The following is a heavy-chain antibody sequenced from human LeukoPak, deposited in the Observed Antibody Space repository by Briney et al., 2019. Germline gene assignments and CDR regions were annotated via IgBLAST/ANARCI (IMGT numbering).Heavy chain of an antibody. CDR2: IYYSGST. CDR1: GGSISSSSYY. D-gene: IGHD6-13*01. V-gene: IGHV4-39*02. J-gene: IGHJ4*02. Sequence: SETLSLTCTVSGGSISSSSYYWGWIRQPPGKGLEWIGNIYYSGSTYFNPSLKSRVTISVDTSKNHFSLKLSSVTAADTAVYYCAGGVFPSSSWIDYWGQGTLVTVSS. CDR3: AGGVFPSSSWIDY.